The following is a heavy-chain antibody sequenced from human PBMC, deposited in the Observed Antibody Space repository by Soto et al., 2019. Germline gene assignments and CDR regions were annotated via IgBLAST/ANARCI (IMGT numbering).Heavy chain of an antibody. D-gene: IGHD6-19*01. Sequence: PGGSLRLSCAASGFTFSSYSMNWVRQAPGKGLEWVSSISSSSSYIYYADSVKGRFTISRDNAKNSLYLQMNSLRAEDTAVYYCARDWAVAGRPAFDIWGQGTMVTVSS. V-gene: IGHV3-21*01. CDR1: GFTFSSYS. CDR3: ARDWAVAGRPAFDI. J-gene: IGHJ3*02. CDR2: ISSSSSYI.